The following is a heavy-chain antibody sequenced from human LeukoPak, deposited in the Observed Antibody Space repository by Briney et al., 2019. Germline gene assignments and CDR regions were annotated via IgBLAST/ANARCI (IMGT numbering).Heavy chain of an antibody. CDR1: GFTFSGSA. J-gene: IGHJ4*02. Sequence: GGSLSLSCAASGFTFSGSAMTWVRQAPGKGLQWVSTITGSDDKTYYADSVKGRFTISRDFSKNMVHLHMSSLRVEDTAIYYCAKGPQLYSGYHPDYWGQGTLVTVSS. CDR3: AKGPQLYSGYHPDY. D-gene: IGHD5-12*01. CDR2: ITGSDDKT. V-gene: IGHV3-23*01.